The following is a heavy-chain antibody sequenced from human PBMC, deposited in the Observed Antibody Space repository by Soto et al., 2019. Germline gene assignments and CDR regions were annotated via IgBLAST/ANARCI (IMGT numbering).Heavy chain of an antibody. D-gene: IGHD6-13*01. CDR2: ISAYNGNT. CDR1: GYTFTSYG. V-gene: IGHV1-18*01. Sequence: QVQLVQSGAEVKKPGASVKVSCKASGYTFTSYGISWVRQAPGQGLEWMGWISAYNGNTNYAQKLHSRDTTSPHTPPRTAPIGLRGARYLETAVYYCARSIAAAVDFDYWGQGTLVTVSS. CDR3: ARSIAAAVDFDY. J-gene: IGHJ4*02.